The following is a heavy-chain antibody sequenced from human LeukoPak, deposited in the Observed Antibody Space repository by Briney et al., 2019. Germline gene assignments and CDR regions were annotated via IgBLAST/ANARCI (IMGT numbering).Heavy chain of an antibody. CDR1: GGSISSHY. Sequence: SETLSPTCTVSGGSISSHYWSWIRQPPGKGLEWIGYIYYSGSTNYNPSLKSRVTISVDTSKNQFSLKLSSVTAADTAVYYCASHSYDFWSGYYVPYMDVWGKGTTVTVSS. V-gene: IGHV4-59*11. J-gene: IGHJ6*03. CDR3: ASHSYDFWSGYYVPYMDV. CDR2: IYYSGST. D-gene: IGHD3-3*01.